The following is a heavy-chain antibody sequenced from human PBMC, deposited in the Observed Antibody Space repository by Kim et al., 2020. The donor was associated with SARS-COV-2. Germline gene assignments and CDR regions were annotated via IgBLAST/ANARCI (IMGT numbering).Heavy chain of an antibody. D-gene: IGHD6-6*01. CDR3: ARRAAHSSFDY. CDR1: GGSISNYY. V-gene: IGHV4-59*13. J-gene: IGHJ4*02. Sequence: SETLSLTCTVSGGSISNYYWSWIRQPPGMGLEWIGYIFYSGSTNYNPSLKSRVTMSLDTSKNHFSLKVTSVTTADTAGYYCARRAAHSSFDYWGQGALVT. CDR2: IFYSGST.